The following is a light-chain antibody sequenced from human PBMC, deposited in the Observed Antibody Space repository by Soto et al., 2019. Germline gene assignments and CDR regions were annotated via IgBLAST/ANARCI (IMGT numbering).Light chain of an antibody. CDR2: DAS. V-gene: IGKV3-11*01. Sequence: EIVLTQSPATLSLSPGERAILSCRASQSVGTYLAWYQQKPGQAPRLLIYDASNRATGIPARFGGSGSGTDLALTTSSLEPEDFAVYYCQQRSNWPWTFGPGTKVDIK. CDR3: QQRSNWPWT. CDR1: QSVGTY. J-gene: IGKJ3*01.